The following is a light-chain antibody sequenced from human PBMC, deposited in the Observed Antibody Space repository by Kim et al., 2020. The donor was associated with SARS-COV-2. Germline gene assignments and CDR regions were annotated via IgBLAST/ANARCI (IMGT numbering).Light chain of an antibody. Sequence: SSELTQDPAVSVALGQTVRITCQGDSLRTYYATWYQQKPGQAPILVIFGKNSRPSGIPDRFSGSSSGNTASLTITGTQAGDEADYYCNSRDSNDNVVFGRGTKGTVL. CDR3: NSRDSNDNVV. J-gene: IGLJ2*01. CDR1: SLRTYY. CDR2: GKN. V-gene: IGLV3-19*01.